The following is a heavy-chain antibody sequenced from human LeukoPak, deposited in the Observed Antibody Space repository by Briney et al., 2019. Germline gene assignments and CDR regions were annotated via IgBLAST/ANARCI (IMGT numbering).Heavy chain of an antibody. Sequence: GGSLRLSCAASGFTFSSYSMNWVRQAPGKGLEWVSSISSSSSYIYYADSVEGRFTISRDNAKNSLYLQMNSLRAEDTAVYYCARDHYDSSGPPEDYWGQGTLVTVSS. J-gene: IGHJ4*02. CDR1: GFTFSSYS. CDR2: ISSSSSYI. D-gene: IGHD3-22*01. CDR3: ARDHYDSSGPPEDY. V-gene: IGHV3-21*01.